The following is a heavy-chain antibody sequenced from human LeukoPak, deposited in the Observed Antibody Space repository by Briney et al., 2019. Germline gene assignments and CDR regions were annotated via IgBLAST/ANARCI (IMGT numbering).Heavy chain of an antibody. D-gene: IGHD2-21*01. J-gene: IGHJ5*02. CDR2: IYHSGST. Sequence: SETLSLTCAVSGVSISSGGYSWSWIRQPPGKGLEWIGYIYHSGSTYYNPSLKSRVTISVDKSKNQFSLKLSSVTAADTAVYYCARDVVSTGWFDPWGQGTLVTVSS. V-gene: IGHV4-30-2*01. CDR1: GVSISSGGYS. CDR3: ARDVVSTGWFDP.